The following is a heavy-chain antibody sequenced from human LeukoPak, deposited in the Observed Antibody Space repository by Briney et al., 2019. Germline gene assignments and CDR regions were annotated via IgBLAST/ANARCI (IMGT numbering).Heavy chain of an antibody. CDR3: ASGLGVYYDSSGYELGY. CDR2: IYTSGST. Sequence: SQTLSLTCTVSGGSISSGSYYWSWIRQPAGKGLEWIGRIYTSGSTNYNPSLKSRVTISVDTSKNQFSLKLGSVTAADTAVYYCASGLGVYYDSSGYELGYWGQGTLVTVSS. V-gene: IGHV4-61*02. CDR1: GGSISSGSYY. D-gene: IGHD3-22*01. J-gene: IGHJ4*02.